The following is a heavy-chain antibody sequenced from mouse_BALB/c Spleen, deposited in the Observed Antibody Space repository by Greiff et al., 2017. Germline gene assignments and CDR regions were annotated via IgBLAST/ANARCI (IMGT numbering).Heavy chain of an antibody. Sequence: QVQLQQPGAELVKPGASVKMSCKASGYTFNSYNMHWVKQTPGQGLEWIGAIYPGNGDTSYNQKFKGKATLTADKSSSTAYMQLSSLTSEDSAVYYCARSNYYGSSRYFDVWGAGTTVTVSS. V-gene: IGHV1-12*01. CDR2: IYPGNGDT. D-gene: IGHD1-1*01. J-gene: IGHJ1*01. CDR1: GYTFNSYN. CDR3: ARSNYYGSSRYFDV.